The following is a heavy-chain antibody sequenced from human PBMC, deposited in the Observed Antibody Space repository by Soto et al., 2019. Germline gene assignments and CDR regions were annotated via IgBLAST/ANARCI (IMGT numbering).Heavy chain of an antibody. CDR1: GFTFSSYG. Sequence: QVQLVESGGGVVQPGRSLRLSCAASGFTFSSYGMHWVRQAPGKGLEWVAVIWDDGSNKYYADSVKGRFTISRDNSKNTLYLQMNSLRAEDTAVYYCARSSEEDGYFQHWGQGTLVTVSS. D-gene: IGHD2-15*01. V-gene: IGHV3-33*01. CDR2: IWDDGSNK. J-gene: IGHJ1*01. CDR3: ARSSEEDGYFQH.